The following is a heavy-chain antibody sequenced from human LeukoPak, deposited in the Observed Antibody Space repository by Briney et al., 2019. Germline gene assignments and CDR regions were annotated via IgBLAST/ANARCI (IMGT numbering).Heavy chain of an antibody. CDR2: LSDSGGKT. CDR1: GFVFSSYA. D-gene: IGHD6-19*01. J-gene: IGHJ4*02. V-gene: IGHV3-23*01. Sequence: GGSLRLSCAASGFVFSSYAMSWVRQAPGKGLEWVSTLSDSGGKTYYADSVKGRFTISRHNSKNTLYLQMNSLRAEDTAVYYCARAPEWLIFDYWGQGTLVTVSS. CDR3: ARAPEWLIFDY.